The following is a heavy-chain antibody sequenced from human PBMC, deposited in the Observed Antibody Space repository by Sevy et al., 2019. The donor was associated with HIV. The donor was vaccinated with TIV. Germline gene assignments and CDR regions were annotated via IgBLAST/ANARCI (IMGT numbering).Heavy chain of an antibody. CDR1: GFTFSSSA. Sequence: GGSLRLSCAASGFTFSSSAMHWVRQAPAKGLEWVALISHDGTNKYYADSVKGRFTISRDNSKNTLYLPMNSLRAEDTAVYYCARAMALLPIAVAGNFYYYYGMDVWGQGTTVTVSS. V-gene: IGHV3-30*04. CDR2: ISHDGTNK. J-gene: IGHJ6*02. CDR3: ARAMALLPIAVAGNFYYYYGMDV. D-gene: IGHD6-19*01.